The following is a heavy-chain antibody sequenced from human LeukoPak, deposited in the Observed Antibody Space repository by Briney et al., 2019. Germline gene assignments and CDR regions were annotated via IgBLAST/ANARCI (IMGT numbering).Heavy chain of an antibody. CDR2: ISGSGGST. Sequence: PGGSLRLSCAASGFTFSSYAMSWVRQAPGKGLEWVSAISGSGGSTYYADSVKGRFTISRDNSKNTLYLQMNSLRAEDTAVYYCAKGATITMIVVADHNRHWGQGTLVTVSS. D-gene: IGHD3-22*01. V-gene: IGHV3-23*01. CDR3: AKGATITMIVVADHNRH. J-gene: IGHJ1*01. CDR1: GFTFSSYA.